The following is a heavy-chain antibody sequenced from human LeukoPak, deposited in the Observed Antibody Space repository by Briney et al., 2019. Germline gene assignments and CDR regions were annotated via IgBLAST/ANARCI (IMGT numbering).Heavy chain of an antibody. CDR1: GDSISSSSYY. J-gene: IGHJ6*02. CDR2: MYYTRNT. D-gene: IGHD6-13*01. CDR3: ARPAGYSSSWTEADV. V-gene: IGHV4-39*01. Sequence: PSETLSLTYTVSGDSISSSSYYWAWVRQPPGKGLEWIGSMYYTRNTYYNPSLKSRVTISVDTSKNQLSLKLRSVTAADTAVYFCARPAGYSSSWTEADVWGQGTTVIVSS.